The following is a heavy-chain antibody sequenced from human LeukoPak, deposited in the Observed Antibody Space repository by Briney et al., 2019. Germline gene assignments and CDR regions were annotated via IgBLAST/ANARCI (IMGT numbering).Heavy chain of an antibody. D-gene: IGHD1-26*01. Sequence: GGSLRLSCVASGFTFSSYDMHWVRQAPGKGLEWVSAIGTAGDTYYPGSVKGRFTISRENAKNSLYLQMNSLRAGDTAVYYCARAARSGSYPDAFDIWGQGTMVTVSS. CDR3: ARAARSGSYPDAFDI. CDR2: IGTAGDT. CDR1: GFTFSSYD. V-gene: IGHV3-13*01. J-gene: IGHJ3*02.